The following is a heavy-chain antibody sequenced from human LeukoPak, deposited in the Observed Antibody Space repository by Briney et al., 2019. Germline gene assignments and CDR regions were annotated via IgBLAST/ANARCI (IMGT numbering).Heavy chain of an antibody. CDR1: GGSFSGYY. V-gene: IGHV4-34*01. CDR3: SNSRDGYNLRTFDI. D-gene: IGHD5-24*01. CDR2: IYYSGST. J-gene: IGHJ3*02. Sequence: TSETLSLTCAVYGGSFSGYYWSWIRQPPGKGLEWIGSIYYSGSTYYNPSLKSRVTISVDTSKNQFSLKLSSVTAADTAVYYCSNSRDGYNLRTFDIWGQGTMVTVSS.